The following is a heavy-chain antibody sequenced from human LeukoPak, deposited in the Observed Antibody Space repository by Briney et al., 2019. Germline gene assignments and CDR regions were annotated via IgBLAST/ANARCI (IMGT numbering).Heavy chain of an antibody. CDR1: GYTLTELS. D-gene: IGHD3-10*01. J-gene: IGHJ5*02. V-gene: IGHV1-24*01. Sequence: GASVKVSCKVSGYTLTELSMHWVRQAPGKGLEWMGGFDPEDGETIYAQKFQGRVTMTEDTSTDTAYMELSSLRSEDTAVYYCARDVTMVRGARYRPYKWFDPWGRGTLVTVSS. CDR3: ARDVTMVRGARYRPYKWFDP. CDR2: FDPEDGET.